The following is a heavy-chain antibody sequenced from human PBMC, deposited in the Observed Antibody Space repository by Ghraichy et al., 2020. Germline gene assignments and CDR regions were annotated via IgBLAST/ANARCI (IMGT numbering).Heavy chain of an antibody. V-gene: IGHV1-18*01. CDR2: ITTRSGNT. Sequence: ASVKVSCKASGYTFINYGITWVRQAPGQGLEWMGWITTRSGNTQYERKFQGRVNMTTNTSTSTAYMELGSLRSDDTALYYCARGINWFDPWGQGTLVTVSS. CDR3: ARGINWFDP. D-gene: IGHD5-24*01. CDR1: GYTFINYG. J-gene: IGHJ5*02.